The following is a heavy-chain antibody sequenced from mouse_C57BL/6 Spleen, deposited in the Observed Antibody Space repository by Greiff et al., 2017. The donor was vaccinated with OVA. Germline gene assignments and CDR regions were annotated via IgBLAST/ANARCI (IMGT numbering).Heavy chain of an antibody. V-gene: IGHV5-17*01. CDR1: GFTFSDYG. Sequence: LVESGGGLVKPGGSLKLFCAASGFTFSDYGMHLVRQAPEKGLEWVAYIISCSSTIYYPYTVKGRFPISRDNAQNTLILHMTSLRSEDTAMYYCARGDLLRDAMDYWGQGTSVTVSS. CDR3: ARGDLLRDAMDY. D-gene: IGHD1-1*01. CDR2: IISCSSTI. J-gene: IGHJ4*01.